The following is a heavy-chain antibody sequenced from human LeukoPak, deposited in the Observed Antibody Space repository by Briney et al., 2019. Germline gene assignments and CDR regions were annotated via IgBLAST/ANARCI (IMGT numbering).Heavy chain of an antibody. Sequence: GESLRLSCAASGFTFSTYSMNWVRQAPGKGLEWVSYISRGSSTIYYAHSMKGRFTISRDNAKNSLYLQMNSMRDEDTAVYYCASRRESFDYWGQGTLVTVSS. CDR1: GFTFSTYS. CDR3: ASRRESFDY. J-gene: IGHJ4*02. V-gene: IGHV3-48*02. CDR2: ISRGSSTI.